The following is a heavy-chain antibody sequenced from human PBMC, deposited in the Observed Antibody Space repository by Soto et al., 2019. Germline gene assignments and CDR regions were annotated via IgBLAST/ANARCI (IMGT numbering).Heavy chain of an antibody. Sequence: PSDTLSLTCAVSAGSLSCGVYYWSWILPPPEKGLDWIGYIQYSGSTYCKPLLKSGVTMSGDTPKSQCSLKLSSVTAADTAVYYCDGEGGTVRNNGFGPWGQGTLVTVSS. V-gene: IGHV4-30-4*02. J-gene: IGHJ5*02. D-gene: IGHD4-4*01. CDR3: DGEGGTVRNNGFGP. CDR1: AGSLSCGVYY. CDR2: IQYSGST.